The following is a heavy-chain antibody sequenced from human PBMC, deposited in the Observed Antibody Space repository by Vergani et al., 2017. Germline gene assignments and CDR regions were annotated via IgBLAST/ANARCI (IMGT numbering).Heavy chain of an antibody. V-gene: IGHV4-39*07. CDR1: GGSISSSSYY. CDR3: ARVVRGVHVFDY. J-gene: IGHJ4*02. D-gene: IGHD3-10*01. CDR2: IYYSGST. Sequence: QLQLQESGPGLVKPSETLSLTCTVSGGSISSSSYYWGWIRPPPGKGLEWIGSIYYSGSTYYNPSLKSRVTISVDTSKNQFSLKLSSVTAADTAVYYCARVVRGVHVFDYWGQGTLVTVSS.